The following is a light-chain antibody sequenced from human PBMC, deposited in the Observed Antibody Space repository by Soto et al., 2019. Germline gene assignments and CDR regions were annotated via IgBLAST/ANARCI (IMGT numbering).Light chain of an antibody. J-gene: IGKJ4*01. Sequence: EIVLTQSPATLSLSPGERATLSCRASQSVSNHLAWYQQKPGQAPRLLIYDASNRATDIPARFSGSGSEKDLTLTISSLEPEDFAVYYCQQRRNWVTFGRGTKV. V-gene: IGKV3-11*01. CDR1: QSVSNH. CDR3: QQRRNWVT. CDR2: DAS.